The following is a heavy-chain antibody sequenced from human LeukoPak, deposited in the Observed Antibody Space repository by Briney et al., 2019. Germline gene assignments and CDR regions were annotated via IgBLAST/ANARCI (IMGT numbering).Heavy chain of an antibody. V-gene: IGHV3-23*01. CDR3: ARQLGYNYGYMDV. D-gene: IGHD5-18*01. CDR2: ISGSGGST. J-gene: IGHJ6*02. CDR1: GFTFSSYA. Sequence: GGSLRLSCAASGFTFSSYAMSWVRQAPGKGLEWVSAISGSGGSTYYADSVKGRFTISRDNSKNTLYLQLSSLRADDTAVYYCARQLGYNYGYMDVWGQGTTVTVSS.